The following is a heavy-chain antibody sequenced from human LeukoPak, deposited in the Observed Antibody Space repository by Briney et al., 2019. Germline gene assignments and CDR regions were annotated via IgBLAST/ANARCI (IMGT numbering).Heavy chain of an antibody. J-gene: IGHJ4*02. CDR3: ATLDGGIAVAGTGY. CDR1: GFTFYDYA. Sequence: GGSLRLSCAASGFTFYDYAMHWVRQAPGKGLEWVSGISWNSGSIGYANSVKGRFTISRDNAKNSLYLQMNSLRAEDTALYYCATLDGGIAVAGTGYWGQGTLVTVSS. CDR2: ISWNSGSI. D-gene: IGHD6-19*01. V-gene: IGHV3-9*01.